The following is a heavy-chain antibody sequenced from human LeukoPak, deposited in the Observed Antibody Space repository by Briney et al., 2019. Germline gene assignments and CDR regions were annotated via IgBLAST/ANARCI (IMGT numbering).Heavy chain of an antibody. CDR2: ISSSGSTI. Sequence: GVSLRLSCAASGFTFSSYEMNWVRQAPGKGLEWVSYISSSGSTIYYADSVKGRFTISRDNAKNSLYLQMNSLRAEDTAVYYCAREYYYGSGTIPPHFDYWGQGTLVTVSS. CDR1: GFTFSSYE. V-gene: IGHV3-48*03. D-gene: IGHD3-10*01. J-gene: IGHJ4*02. CDR3: AREYYYGSGTIPPHFDY.